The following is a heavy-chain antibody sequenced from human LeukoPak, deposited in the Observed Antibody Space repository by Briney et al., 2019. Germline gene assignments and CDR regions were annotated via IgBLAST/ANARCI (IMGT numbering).Heavy chain of an antibody. CDR1: GFTFSSYE. CDR2: ISSRGSTI. D-gene: IGHD6-13*01. Sequence: GGSLRLSCAASGFTFSSYEMNWVRQAPGRGLEWVSYISSRGSTIYYADSVKGRFTISRDNAKNSLYLQMNSLRAEDTAVYYCASLAAAGNDYWGQGTLVTVSS. J-gene: IGHJ4*02. V-gene: IGHV3-48*03. CDR3: ASLAAAGNDY.